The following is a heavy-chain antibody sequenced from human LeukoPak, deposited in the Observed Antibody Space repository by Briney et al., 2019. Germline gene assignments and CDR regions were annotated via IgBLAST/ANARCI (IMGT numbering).Heavy chain of an antibody. CDR1: GGSISSSSYY. CDR3: ARAGYCSGGSCRSNDY. Sequence: PSETLSLTCTVSGGSISSSSYYWGWIRQPPGKGLEWIGSIYHSGSTYYNPSLKSRVTISVDTSKNQFSLKLSSVTAADTAVYYCARAGYCSGGSCRSNDYWGQGTLVTVSS. V-gene: IGHV4-39*07. J-gene: IGHJ4*02. D-gene: IGHD2-15*01. CDR2: IYHSGST.